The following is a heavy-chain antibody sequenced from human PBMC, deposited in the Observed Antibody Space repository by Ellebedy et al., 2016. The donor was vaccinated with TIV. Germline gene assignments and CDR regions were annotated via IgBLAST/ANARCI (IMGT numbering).Heavy chain of an antibody. Sequence: SGPTLVKPTQTLTLTCTFSGFSLTTSGVGVGAGVGWIRQPPGKALEWLGIIYWDDDKRYRPSLESRLTITKDTSKNQVVLTMTNMDPVDTATYYCAHSIGYSGSWRYYDIVGYYGAFDIWGQGTMVTVSS. D-gene: IGHD3-22*01. J-gene: IGHJ3*02. CDR3: AHSIGYSGSWRYYDIVGYYGAFDI. V-gene: IGHV2-5*02. CDR1: GFSLTTSGVG. CDR2: IYWDDDK.